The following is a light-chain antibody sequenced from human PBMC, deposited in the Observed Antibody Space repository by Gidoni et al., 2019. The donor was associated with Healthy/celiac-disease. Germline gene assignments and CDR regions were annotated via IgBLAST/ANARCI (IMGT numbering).Light chain of an antibody. CDR1: QSLLHSNGYNY. CDR2: LGS. Sequence: DIVMTQSPRYLPVTPGEPASISCRSSQSLLHSNGYNYLDWYLQKPGQSPQLLIYLGSDRASGVPDRFSGSGSGTDFTLKISRVEAEDVGVYYCMQALQTPATFGQGTKLEIK. CDR3: MQALQTPAT. V-gene: IGKV2-28*01. J-gene: IGKJ2*01.